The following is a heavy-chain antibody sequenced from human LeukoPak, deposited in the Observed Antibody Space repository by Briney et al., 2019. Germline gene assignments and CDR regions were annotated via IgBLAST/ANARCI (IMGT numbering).Heavy chain of an antibody. Sequence: GASVKVSCKASGYTFTSYGISWVRQAPGQGLEWMGWISAYNGNTNYAQKLQGRVTMTTDTSTSTAYMELSSLRSEDTAVYYCAREDPPVEAVAGTNAFDIWGQGTMVTVSS. CDR1: GYTFTSYG. CDR3: AREDPPVEAVAGTNAFDI. V-gene: IGHV1-18*01. D-gene: IGHD6-19*01. J-gene: IGHJ3*02. CDR2: ISAYNGNT.